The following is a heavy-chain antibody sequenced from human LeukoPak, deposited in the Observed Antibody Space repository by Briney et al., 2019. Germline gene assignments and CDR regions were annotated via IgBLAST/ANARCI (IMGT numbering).Heavy chain of an antibody. CDR3: AGPGSPQTPPRYYYGSGTHYYYYGMDV. CDR2: ISAYNGNT. D-gene: IGHD3-10*01. Sequence: GSVKVSCKASGYTFTSYGISWVRQAPGQGLEWMGWISAYNGNTNYAQKLQGRVTMTTDTSTSTAYMELRSLRSDDTAVYYCAGPGSPQTPPRYYYGSGTHYYYYGMDVWGQGTTVTVSS. V-gene: IGHV1-18*01. CDR1: GYTFTSYG. J-gene: IGHJ6*02.